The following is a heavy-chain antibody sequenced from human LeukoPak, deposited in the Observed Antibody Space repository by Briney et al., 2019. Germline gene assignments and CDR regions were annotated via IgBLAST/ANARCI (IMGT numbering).Heavy chain of an antibody. V-gene: IGHV4-59*05. J-gene: IGHJ4*02. CDR1: GGSISSYY. CDR3: ARRKLVGGYYDSSGYSLLDY. D-gene: IGHD3-22*01. CDR2: IAYRGNT. Sequence: PSETLSLTCTVSGGSISSYYWSWIRQPPGKGLEWIGSIAYRGNTYYNPSLKSRVTISVDTSKNQLSLKLSSVTVADTSVYYCARRKLVGGYYDSSGYSLLDYWGQGTLLTVSS.